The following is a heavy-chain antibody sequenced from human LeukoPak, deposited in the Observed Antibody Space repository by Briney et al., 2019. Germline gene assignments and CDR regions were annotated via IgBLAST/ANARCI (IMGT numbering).Heavy chain of an antibody. D-gene: IGHD1-26*01. J-gene: IGHJ4*02. CDR3: AKDRYSGSRPNFLFDY. V-gene: IGHV3-30*18. CDR1: GFTFSSYG. CDR2: ISYDGSNK. Sequence: GGSLRLSCAASGFTFSSYGMHWVRQAPGKGLEWVAVISYDGSNKYYADSVKGRFTISRDNSKNTLYPQMNSLRAEDTAVYYCAKDRYSGSRPNFLFDYWGQGTLVTVSS.